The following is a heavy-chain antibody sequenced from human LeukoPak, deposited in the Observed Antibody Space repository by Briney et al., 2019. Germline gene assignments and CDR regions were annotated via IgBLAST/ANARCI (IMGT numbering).Heavy chain of an antibody. CDR2: SHYSGST. D-gene: IGHD2-2*01. CDR1: GASVSSYY. J-gene: IGHJ6*03. CDR3: ARWYCSSDTCYHLDV. V-gene: IGHV4-59*02. Sequence: SETLSLTCTVSGASVSSYYWSWIRQPPGKGPEWIGYSHYSGSTSYNPSLKSRVTISVDTSKNQSSLKLTSVTAADTAVYYCARWYCSSDTCYHLDVWGKGTTVTVSS.